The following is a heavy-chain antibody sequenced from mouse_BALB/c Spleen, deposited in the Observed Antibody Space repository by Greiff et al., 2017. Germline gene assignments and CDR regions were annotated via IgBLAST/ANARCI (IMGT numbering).Heavy chain of an antibody. V-gene: IGHV5-6-5*01. CDR1: GFTFSSYA. D-gene: IGHD2-1*01. Sequence: EVMLVESGGGLVKPGGSLKLSCAASGFTFSSYAMSWVRQTPEKRLEWVASISSGGSTYYPDSVKGRFTISRDNARNILYLQMSSLRSEDTAMYYCARNGNYAYFDYWGQGTTLTVSS. CDR3: ARNGNYAYFDY. CDR2: ISSGGST. J-gene: IGHJ2*01.